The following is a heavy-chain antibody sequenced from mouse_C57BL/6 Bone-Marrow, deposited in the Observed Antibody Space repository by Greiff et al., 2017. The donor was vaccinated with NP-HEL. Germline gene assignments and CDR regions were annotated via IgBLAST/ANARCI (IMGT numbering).Heavy chain of an antibody. V-gene: IGHV1-72*01. CDR3: ARVYGFFSPWFAY. CDR1: GYTFTSYW. CDR2: IDPNSGGT. J-gene: IGHJ3*01. D-gene: IGHD2-2*01. Sequence: QVQLQQPGAELVKPGASVKLSCKASGYTFTSYWMHWVPQRPGRGLEWIGRIDPNSGGTKYNEKFKSKATLTVDKPSSTAYMLISSLQYADSAVYYCARVYGFFSPWFAYWGQGTLVTVSA.